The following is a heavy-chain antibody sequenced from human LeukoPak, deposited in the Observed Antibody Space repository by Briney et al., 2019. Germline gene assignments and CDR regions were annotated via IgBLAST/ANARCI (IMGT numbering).Heavy chain of an antibody. J-gene: IGHJ4*02. CDR1: AFTFSSHD. V-gene: IGHV3-48*02. D-gene: IGHD2-15*01. CDR2: IRTTAEGAKYA. Sequence: PGGSLRLFCAASAFTFSSHDIHWVRQATGKGLECISNIRTTAEGAKYAYYADSVKGRVTISRDDGKNTLYLHMHSLRDDDTLLFQGEDGIRDAFDYWGQGILVTVSS. CDR3: EDGIRDAFDY.